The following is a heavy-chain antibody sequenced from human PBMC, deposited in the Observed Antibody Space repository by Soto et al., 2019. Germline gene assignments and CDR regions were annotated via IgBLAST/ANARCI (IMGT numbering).Heavy chain of an antibody. D-gene: IGHD5-12*01. Sequence: GASVKVSCKASGCTFSSYTISWVRQAPGQRLEWMERIIVIRGKADFAQKFHKRVTLTRDMSTSTANMELRSLTFEDTAIYYCTSEDVSTGLVWGPGSLVTVSS. CDR1: GCTFSSYT. J-gene: IGHJ4*02. V-gene: IGHV1-69*08. CDR2: IIVIRGKA. CDR3: TSEDVSTGLV.